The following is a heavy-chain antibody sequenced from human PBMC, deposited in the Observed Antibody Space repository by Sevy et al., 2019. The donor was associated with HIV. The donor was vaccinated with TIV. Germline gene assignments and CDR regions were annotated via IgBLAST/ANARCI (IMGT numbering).Heavy chain of an antibody. D-gene: IGHD3-10*01. Sequence: GGSLRLSCAASGFTFSSYAMSWVRQAPGKGLEWVSAISGSGGSTYYADSVKGRFTISRDNSKNTLYLQMNSLRAEDTAVYYCANGVLQEKDYYYGMDVWGQGTTVTVSS. CDR1: GFTFSSYA. J-gene: IGHJ6*02. V-gene: IGHV3-23*01. CDR2: ISGSGGST. CDR3: ANGVLQEKDYYYGMDV.